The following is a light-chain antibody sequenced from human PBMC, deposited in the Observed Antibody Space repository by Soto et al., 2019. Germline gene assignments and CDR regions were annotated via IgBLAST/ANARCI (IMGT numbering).Light chain of an antibody. CDR1: QSIDSW. J-gene: IGKJ4*01. Sequence: DIQMTQSPSTLSASVGDRVTITCRASQSIDSWLAWYQQKPGGVPKLLIYKASTLETGVPSRFSGSGSGTEFTLTFSSLQPDDCVTYSCQQYSRNPLTFGGGTKVEIK. V-gene: IGKV1-5*03. CDR2: KAS. CDR3: QQYSRNPLT.